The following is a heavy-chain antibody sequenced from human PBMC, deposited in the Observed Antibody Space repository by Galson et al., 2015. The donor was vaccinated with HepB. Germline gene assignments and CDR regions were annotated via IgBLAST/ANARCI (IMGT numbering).Heavy chain of an antibody. D-gene: IGHD3-3*01. CDR3: AREMVVSEDYDFWSGSRRWFDP. J-gene: IGHJ5*02. Sequence: SVKVSCKASGYTFTSYAMDWVRQAPGKGLEWMGWINTNTGNPTYAQGFTGRFVFSLDTSVSTAYLQISSLEAEDTAVYYCAREMVVSEDYDFWSGSRRWFDPWGQGTLVTVSS. V-gene: IGHV7-4-1*02. CDR1: GYTFTSYA. CDR2: INTNTGNP.